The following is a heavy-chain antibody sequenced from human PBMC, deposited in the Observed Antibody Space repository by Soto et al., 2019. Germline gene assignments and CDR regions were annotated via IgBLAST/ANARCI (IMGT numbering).Heavy chain of an antibody. V-gene: IGHV1-3*01. J-gene: IGHJ4*02. CDR3: TRDLNGGNPFDY. CDR1: GYTLTNYA. CDR2: IDPGSGKA. Sequence: ASVKVSCKPSGYTLTNYAMHWVRQAAGQRLEWLAWIDPGSGKATYSQKVQGRIILTRDNSASTFYMDLSSLTSEDTAVYFCTRDLNGGNPFDYWGQGALVTVSS. D-gene: IGHD2-8*01.